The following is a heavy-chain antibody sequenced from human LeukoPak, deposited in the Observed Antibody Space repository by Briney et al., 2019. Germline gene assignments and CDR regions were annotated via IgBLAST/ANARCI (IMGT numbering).Heavy chain of an antibody. CDR3: ARLEHSDGKSYGMNV. J-gene: IGHJ6*02. CDR1: GYSFTSYW. CDR2: IYPGDSDT. V-gene: IGHV5-51*01. D-gene: IGHD1/OR15-1a*01. Sequence: GESLKTSCKGSGYSFTSYWIGWVRQMPGKGLEWMGIIYPGDSDTRYGPSFQGLVTISAHKSISTAYLQWSSLKASDTAMYYCARLEHSDGKSYGMNVWGQGTTVTVSS.